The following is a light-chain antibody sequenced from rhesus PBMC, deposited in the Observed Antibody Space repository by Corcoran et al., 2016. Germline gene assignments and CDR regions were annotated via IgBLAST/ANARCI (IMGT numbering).Light chain of an antibody. CDR3: PQDYSWPPFT. CDR1: QSVSSS. V-gene: IGKV3-42*02. CDR2: GAS. Sequence: EIVMTQSPATLSLSPGERATLSCRASQSVSSSLAWYQQKPGQAPKLLIYGASSRATGIPDRFSGSGSVTEFTLTISSLEPEDFGVYYCPQDYSWPPFTFGPGTKLDIK. J-gene: IGKJ3*01.